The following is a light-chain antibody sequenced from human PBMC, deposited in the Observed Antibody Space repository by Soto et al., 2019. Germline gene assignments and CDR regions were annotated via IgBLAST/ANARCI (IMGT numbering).Light chain of an antibody. CDR2: DVS. CDR1: DSDVGGFNY. J-gene: IGLJ1*01. Sequence: QSALTQPRSVSGSPGQSVTISCTGADSDVGGFNYVSWYHQHPGKAPKLMIYDVSKRPSGVSDRFSGSKSGNTASLTISGLQGEEEADYYCCSFAGTFVFGTGTKVTVL. V-gene: IGLV2-11*01. CDR3: CSFAGTFV.